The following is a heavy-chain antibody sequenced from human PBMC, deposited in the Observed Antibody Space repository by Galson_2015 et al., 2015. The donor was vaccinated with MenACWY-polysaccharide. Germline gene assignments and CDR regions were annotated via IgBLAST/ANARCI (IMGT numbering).Heavy chain of an antibody. D-gene: IGHD5-24*01. CDR2: INTTTGKP. J-gene: IGHJ4*02. Sequence: SVKDSCKASGYTFNSHAMHWVRQAPGQGLEWMGWINTTTGKPTYAQGFTGRFVFSLDTSDTSVRTTYLQINSLRADDTAVYFCARGDMSTCFDYWGQGTLVTVSS. CDR3: ARGDMSTCFDY. CDR1: GYTFNSHA. V-gene: IGHV7-4-1*02.